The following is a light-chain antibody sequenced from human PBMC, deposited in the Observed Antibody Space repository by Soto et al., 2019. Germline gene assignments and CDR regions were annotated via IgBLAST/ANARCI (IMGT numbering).Light chain of an antibody. CDR2: GAS. CDR3: QKFNSVPT. J-gene: IGKJ4*01. CDR1: QSVSSSF. V-gene: IGKV3-20*01. Sequence: EIVLTQSPGTLSLSPGERATLSCRASQSVSSSFLAWYQQKPGQAPRLLIYGASSRAAGIPDRFSGSGSGTDFTLTISSLQPEDVATYYCQKFNSVPTFGGGTKVEI.